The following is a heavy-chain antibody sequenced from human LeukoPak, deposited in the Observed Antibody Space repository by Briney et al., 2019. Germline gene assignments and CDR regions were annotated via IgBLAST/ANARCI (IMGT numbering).Heavy chain of an antibody. CDR3: ARDSMVRGVITTRWFDP. V-gene: IGHV4-30-4*01. D-gene: IGHD3-10*01. CDR1: GGSISSGDYY. CDR2: IHSSGST. Sequence: SQTLSLTCTVSGGSISSGDYYWSWIRQPPGKGLEWIGSIHSSGSTYYNPSLKSRVTISVDTSKNQFSLKLTSMTAADTAVYYCARDSMVRGVITTRWFDPWGQGTLVAVSS. J-gene: IGHJ5*02.